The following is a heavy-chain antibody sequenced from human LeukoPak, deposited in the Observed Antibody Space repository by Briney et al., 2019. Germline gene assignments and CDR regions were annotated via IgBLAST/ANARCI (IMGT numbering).Heavy chain of an antibody. CDR2: IIPVFGTA. Sequence: SVKVSCKASGGTFSSYAISWVRQAPGQGLEWMGGIIPVFGTANYAQKFQGRVTITTDESTSTAYMELSSLRSEDTAVYYCASTRQASYPRGYFDYWGQGTLVTVSS. J-gene: IGHJ4*02. CDR3: ASTRQASYPRGYFDY. CDR1: GGTFSSYA. D-gene: IGHD2-15*01. V-gene: IGHV1-69*05.